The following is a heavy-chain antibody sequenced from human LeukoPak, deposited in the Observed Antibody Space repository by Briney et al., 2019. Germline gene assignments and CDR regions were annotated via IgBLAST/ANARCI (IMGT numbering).Heavy chain of an antibody. Sequence: SETLSLTCTVSGGSISSSSYYWGWIRQPPGKGLEWIGSIYYSGSTYYNPSLKSRVTISVDTSKNQFSLKLSSVTAADTAVYYCARGSLYCSSTSCYARLFSDAFDIWGQGTMVTVSS. V-gene: IGHV4-39*01. J-gene: IGHJ3*02. D-gene: IGHD2-2*01. CDR1: GGSISSSSYY. CDR3: ARGSLYCSSTSCYARLFSDAFDI. CDR2: IYYSGST.